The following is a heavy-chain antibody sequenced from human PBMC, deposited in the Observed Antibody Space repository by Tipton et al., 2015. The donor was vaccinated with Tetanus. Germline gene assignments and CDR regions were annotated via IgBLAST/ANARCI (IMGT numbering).Heavy chain of an antibody. CDR2: VYYSGRT. CDR1: GGSVRRGDYY. Sequence: TLSLTCTVSGGSVRRGDYYWSWIRQSPGKGLEWIGHVYYSGRTYYNPPLKSRVTISADMSKNQFSLKLTSVTAAETATYDCARMGFTYGQVVYWGQGTLVTVAS. CDR3: ARMGFTYGQVVY. V-gene: IGHV4-30-4*01. J-gene: IGHJ4*02. D-gene: IGHD5-18*01.